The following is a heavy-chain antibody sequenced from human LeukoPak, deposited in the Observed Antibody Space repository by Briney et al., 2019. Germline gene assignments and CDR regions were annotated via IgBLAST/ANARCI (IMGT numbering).Heavy chain of an antibody. V-gene: IGHV1-2*02. J-gene: IGHJ4*02. CDR1: GYTFTGYH. CDR2: INPNSGGT. D-gene: IGHD6-19*01. Sequence: ASVKVSCKASGYTFTGYHMHWVRQAPGQGLEWMGWINPNSGGTKYPQKFQGRVTMTRDTSISTAYMELNRLRSDDTAVYYCARGLGGAAVASEYYFDYWGQGTLVTVSS. CDR3: ARGLGGAAVASEYYFDY.